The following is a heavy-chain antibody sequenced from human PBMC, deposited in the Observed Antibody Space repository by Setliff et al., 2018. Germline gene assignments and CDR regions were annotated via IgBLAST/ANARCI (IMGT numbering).Heavy chain of an antibody. V-gene: IGHV4-39*07. CDR1: GGSISSSSYY. D-gene: IGHD3-22*01. Sequence: SETLSLTCTVSGGSISSSSYYWGWIRQPPGKGLEWLGSVYFSGYTYYNPSLSGRVTISIDTSKNQFSLRLTSVTAADTAVYYCARAVDSSGYFPYWYFDLWGRGALVTVSS. J-gene: IGHJ2*01. CDR2: VYFSGYT. CDR3: ARAVDSSGYFPYWYFDL.